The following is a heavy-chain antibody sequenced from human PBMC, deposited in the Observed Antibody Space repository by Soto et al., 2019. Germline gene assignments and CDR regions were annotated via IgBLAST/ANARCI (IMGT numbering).Heavy chain of an antibody. Sequence: QVQLVESGGGVVQPGRSLRLSCAASGFTFSSYGMHWVRQAPGKGLEWVAVKSYDGSNKYYADSVKGRFTISRDNSKNTLYLQMNSLRAEDMAVYYCAKDGLAIDYWGQGTLVTVSS. D-gene: IGHD5-12*01. J-gene: IGHJ4*02. V-gene: IGHV3-30*18. CDR1: GFTFSSYG. CDR3: AKDGLAIDY. CDR2: KSYDGSNK.